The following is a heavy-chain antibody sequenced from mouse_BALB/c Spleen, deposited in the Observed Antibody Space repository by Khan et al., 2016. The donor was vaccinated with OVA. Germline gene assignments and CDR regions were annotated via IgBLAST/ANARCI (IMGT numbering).Heavy chain of an antibody. D-gene: IGHD2-3*01. CDR3: ARDGSRYNYAMDY. J-gene: IGHJ4*01. Sequence: EVQLQESGPGLGKPSQSLSLTCTVTGYSITSDYAWNWLRQFPGNKLEWMGYISSSGSTNYNPALKSRISITRDTSKNQFFLQLNSVTTEDTATYYCARDGSRYNYAMDYWGQGTSVTVSS. CDR1: GYSITSDYA. CDR2: ISSSGST. V-gene: IGHV3-2*02.